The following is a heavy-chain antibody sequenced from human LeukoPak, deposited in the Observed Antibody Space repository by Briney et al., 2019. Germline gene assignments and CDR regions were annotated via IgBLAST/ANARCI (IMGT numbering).Heavy chain of an antibody. J-gene: IGHJ6*03. CDR1: GFTFSSYG. D-gene: IGHD1-7*01. Sequence: PGGSLGLSCAASGFTFSSYGMHWVRQAPGKGLEWVAVISYDGSNKYYADSVKGRFTISRDNSKNTLYLQMNSLRAEDTAVYYCAKRRGLELLYYYYMDVWGKGTTVTVSS. V-gene: IGHV3-30*18. CDR3: AKRRGLELLYYYYMDV. CDR2: ISYDGSNK.